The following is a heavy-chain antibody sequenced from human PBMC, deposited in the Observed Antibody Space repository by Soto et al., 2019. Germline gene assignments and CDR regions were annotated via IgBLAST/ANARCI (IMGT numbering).Heavy chain of an antibody. V-gene: IGHV3-23*01. J-gene: IGHJ6*02. Sequence: PGGSLRLSCAASGFKFSNYAMSWVRQAPGKGLEWVSLISATGGGTYYADSVKGRFTISRDDSKNTLYLHMNNLRAEDTAVYYCAKDPPSEKTQLDYGMEVWGPGTTVTVSS. CDR1: GFKFSNYA. D-gene: IGHD1-1*01. CDR3: AKDPPSEKTQLDYGMEV. CDR2: ISATGGGT.